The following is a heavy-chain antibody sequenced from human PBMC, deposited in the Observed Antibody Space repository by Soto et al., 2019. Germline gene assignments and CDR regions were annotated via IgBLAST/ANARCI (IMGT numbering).Heavy chain of an antibody. Sequence: EVQLVESGGGLVQPGGSLRLSCAASGFTFSIYWMHWVRQVPGKGLVWVSRINADGNYTSNADFVKGRFTVSRDNAKNTLYLQMDSRRAEDTAVYFWARGGAYGDYRSDYWGQGTLVTVSS. V-gene: IGHV3-74*01. J-gene: IGHJ4*02. CDR1: GFTFSIYW. CDR3: ARGGAYGDYRSDY. D-gene: IGHD4-17*01. CDR2: INADGNYT.